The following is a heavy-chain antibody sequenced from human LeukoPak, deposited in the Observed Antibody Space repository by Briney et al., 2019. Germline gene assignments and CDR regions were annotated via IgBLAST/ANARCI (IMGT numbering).Heavy chain of an antibody. CDR2: VKQDGSEK. Sequence: PGGSLRLPCAASGFTFTTYWMTWVRQAPGKGLEWVAKVKQDGSEKYYVDSVKGRFTISRDNAKNSLSLQMNSLRVEDTAVYFCARGDGYHRLWGQGTLVTVSP. J-gene: IGHJ4*02. CDR1: GFTFTTYW. CDR3: ARGDGYHRL. V-gene: IGHV3-7*01. D-gene: IGHD5-24*01.